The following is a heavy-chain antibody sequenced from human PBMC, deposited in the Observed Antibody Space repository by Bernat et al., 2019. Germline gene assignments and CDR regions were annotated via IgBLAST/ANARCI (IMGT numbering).Heavy chain of an antibody. Sequence: QVQLQESGPGLVKPSGTLSLTCAVSGGSISSSNWWSWVRQPPGKGLEWIGEIYHSGSTNYNPSLKSRVTISVDKSKNQFSLKLSSVTAADTAVYYCARVGLRFLEWLASDAFDIWGQGTMVTVSS. CDR3: ARVGLRFLEWLASDAFDI. V-gene: IGHV4-4*02. CDR1: GGSISSSNW. D-gene: IGHD3-3*01. J-gene: IGHJ3*02. CDR2: IYHSGST.